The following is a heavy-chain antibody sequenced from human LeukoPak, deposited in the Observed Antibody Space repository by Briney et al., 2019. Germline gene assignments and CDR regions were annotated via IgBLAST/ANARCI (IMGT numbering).Heavy chain of an antibody. CDR3: ARERPGTNFDP. J-gene: IGHJ5*02. D-gene: IGHD2-2*01. CDR1: GYTFTGYY. CDR2: IIPIFGTA. Sequence: GASVTVSCTASGYTFTGYYMHWVRQAPGQGLEWMGGIIPIFGTANYAQKFQGRVTITADESTSTAYMELSSLRSEDTAVYYCARERPGTNFDPWGQGTLVTVSS. V-gene: IGHV1-69*13.